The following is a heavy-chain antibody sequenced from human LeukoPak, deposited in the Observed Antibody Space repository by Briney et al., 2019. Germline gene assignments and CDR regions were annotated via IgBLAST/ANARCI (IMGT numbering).Heavy chain of an antibody. V-gene: IGHV1-46*01. CDR3: AREVGAVVVVAATRVNWFDP. CDR1: GYTFTSYY. D-gene: IGHD2-15*01. J-gene: IGHJ5*02. CDR2: INPSGGST. Sequence: ASVKVSCKASGYTFTSYYMHWVRQAPGQGLEWMGIINPSGGSTSYAQKFQGRVTMTRDTSTSTVYMELSSLRSEDTAVYYCAREVGAVVVVAATRVNWFDPWGQGTLVTVSS.